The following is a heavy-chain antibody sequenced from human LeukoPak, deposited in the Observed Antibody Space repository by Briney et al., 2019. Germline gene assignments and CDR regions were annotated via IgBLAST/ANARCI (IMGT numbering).Heavy chain of an antibody. CDR2: LSGRGSTT. Sequence: GGSLRLSCAASGFTFSSYAMSWVRQAPGKGLEWVSGLSGRGSTTHSADSVKGRFIISRDNSKNTLYLRLNSLRVEDTAVYYCAKGGSYGAYWYFALWGRGTLVTVSS. V-gene: IGHV3-23*01. D-gene: IGHD5-18*01. CDR1: GFTFSSYA. CDR3: AKGGSYGAYWYFAL. J-gene: IGHJ2*01.